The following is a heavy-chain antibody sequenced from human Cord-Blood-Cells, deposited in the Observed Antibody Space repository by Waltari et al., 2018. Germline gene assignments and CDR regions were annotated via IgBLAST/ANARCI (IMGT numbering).Heavy chain of an antibody. D-gene: IGHD3-3*01. V-gene: IGHV4-39*01. CDR1: GGSISSSSYY. CDR2: IYYSGST. CDR3: ARHVYDFWSGYYFDY. Sequence: QLQLQESGPGLVKPSETLSLTCTVSGGSISSSSYYWGWIRQPPGKGLEWIGSIYYSGSTYYNPSLKSRVTISVDTSNNQFSLKLSSVTAADTAVYYCARHVYDFWSGYYFDYWGQGTLVTVSS. J-gene: IGHJ4*02.